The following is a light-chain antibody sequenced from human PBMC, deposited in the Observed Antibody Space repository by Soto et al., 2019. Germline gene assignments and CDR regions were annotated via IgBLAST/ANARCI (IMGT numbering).Light chain of an antibody. CDR2: KTS. Sequence: DIRMTQSPSTLSASVGDRVTITCRASQSISSWLAWYQQKPGKDPKLLMYKTSSLESGVPSRFSGSRSGTEFTLTISSLQPDEFATYFCQQYNSYPWTFGQCTKVDLK. J-gene: IGKJ1*01. CDR3: QQYNSYPWT. V-gene: IGKV1-5*03. CDR1: QSISSW.